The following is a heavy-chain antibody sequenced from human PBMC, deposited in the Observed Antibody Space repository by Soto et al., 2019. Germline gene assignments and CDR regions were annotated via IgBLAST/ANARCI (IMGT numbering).Heavy chain of an antibody. J-gene: IGHJ1*01. Sequence: PGGSLRLSCAAAGFTFKNYAMTWVRLAPGKGLDWVSTITNTAATYYADSVRGRFTISRDNSKNTLFLQMDSLRAEDSAVYYCAKDDGGPRESWCRQHWGQGVLVTVSS. CDR1: GFTFKNYA. V-gene: IGHV3-23*01. CDR2: ITNTAAT. D-gene: IGHD2-8*01. CDR3: AKDDGGPRESWCRQH.